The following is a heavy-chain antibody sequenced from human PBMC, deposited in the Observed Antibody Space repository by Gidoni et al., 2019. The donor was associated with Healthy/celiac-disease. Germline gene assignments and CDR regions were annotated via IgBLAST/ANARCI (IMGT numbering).Heavy chain of an antibody. CDR2: MNPNSGNT. CDR3: ARAPPGELEHLDY. Sequence: QVQLVQSGAAVTKPGASVKVSCKASGNTFTSYDINWVRQATGQGLEWMGWMNPNSGNTGYAQKFQGRVTMTRNTSISTAYMELSSLRSEDTAVYYCARAPPGELEHLDYWGQGTLVTVSS. D-gene: IGHD1-1*01. CDR1: GNTFTSYD. V-gene: IGHV1-8*01. J-gene: IGHJ4*02.